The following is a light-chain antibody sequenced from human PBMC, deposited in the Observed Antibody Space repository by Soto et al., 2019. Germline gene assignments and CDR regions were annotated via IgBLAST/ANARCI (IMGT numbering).Light chain of an antibody. Sequence: DIVLTQSPGTLSLSPGERATLSCRASQSVSNTYLAWYQQKPGQAPRLLIYGASSRATGIPDRFSGSGSGTDFTLTISRLEPEDFAVYYCQQTYTTPRTFGQGTKVAFK. CDR1: QSVSNTY. J-gene: IGKJ1*01. CDR2: GAS. V-gene: IGKV3-20*01. CDR3: QQTYTTPRT.